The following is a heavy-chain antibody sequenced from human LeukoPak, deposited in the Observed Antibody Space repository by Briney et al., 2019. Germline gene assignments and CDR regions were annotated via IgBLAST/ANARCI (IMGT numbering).Heavy chain of an antibody. CDR2: ISGYNGKT. J-gene: IGHJ4*02. D-gene: IGHD3-22*01. V-gene: IGHV1-18*01. CDR1: GYPFTSFG. CDR3: ARLIYDSSGYYFDY. Sequence: ASVRVSCKASGYPFTSFGISWVRQAPGQGLEWMGWISGYNGKTKYADNLQGRVTMTTDTSTSTAYMELGSLRSDDTAVYYCARLIYDSSGYYFDYWGQGTLVTVSS.